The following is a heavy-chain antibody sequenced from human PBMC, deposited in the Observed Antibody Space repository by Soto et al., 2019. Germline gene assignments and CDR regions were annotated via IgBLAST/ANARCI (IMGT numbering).Heavy chain of an antibody. V-gene: IGHV3-7*05. Sequence: EVQLVESGGGLVQPGGSLRLSCLASEFTFNTYWMNWVRQAPGRGLEWVANIKDDGSETNNVDSVKGRFTISRDNAKNSLYLQMTSLRGEDTAVYFCARDWGTPGRGSAVGYYYHYGMDVWCQGTTVTVSS. D-gene: IGHD6-19*01. CDR1: EFTFNTYW. CDR3: ARDWGTPGRGSAVGYYYHYGMDV. J-gene: IGHJ6*02. CDR2: IKDDGSET.